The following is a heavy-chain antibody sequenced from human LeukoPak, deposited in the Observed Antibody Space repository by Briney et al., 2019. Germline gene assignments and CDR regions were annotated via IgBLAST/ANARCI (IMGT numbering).Heavy chain of an antibody. CDR2: IYRSGAT. CDR1: GGSISSSNW. V-gene: IGHV4-4*02. Sequence: PSETLSLTCAASGGSISSSNWWSWVRQPPGKGLEWIGEIYRSGATNYNPSLKSRVTVSQDKSKNQFSLKLNSVTAADTAIYYCARNSGYSDLNYWGQGVLVTVSS. J-gene: IGHJ4*02. CDR3: ARNSGYSDLNY. D-gene: IGHD3-22*01.